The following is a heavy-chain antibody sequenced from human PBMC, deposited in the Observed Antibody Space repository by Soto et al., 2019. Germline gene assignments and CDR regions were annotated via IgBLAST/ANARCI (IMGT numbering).Heavy chain of an antibody. CDR2: ISSSGYI. CDR1: GFNFNSYT. V-gene: IGHV3-21*01. J-gene: IGHJ6*02. Sequence: PGGSLRLSCAASGFNFNSYTINWVRHAPWKRLEWLSSISSSGYIFSTDSVRGRFTISRDNAKNSVYLQINSLRAEDTAVYFCAGDGSGASCYPGVDVRGDGTNVTVS. CDR3: AGDGSGASCYPGVDV. D-gene: IGHD2-15*01.